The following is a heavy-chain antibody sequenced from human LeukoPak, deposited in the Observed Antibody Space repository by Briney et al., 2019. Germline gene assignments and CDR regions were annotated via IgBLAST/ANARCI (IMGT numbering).Heavy chain of an antibody. CDR3: ARGLSGYDSYYYYYYMDV. J-gene: IGHJ6*03. D-gene: IGHD5-12*01. CDR2: IYTSGST. CDR1: GGSISSGSFY. Sequence: SETLSLTYTVSGGSISSGSFYWSWIRQPAGKGLEWIGRIYTSGSTNYNPSLKSRVTISVDTSKNQFSLKLRSVTAADTALYYCARGLSGYDSYYYYYYMDVWGKGSTVTVSS. V-gene: IGHV4-61*02.